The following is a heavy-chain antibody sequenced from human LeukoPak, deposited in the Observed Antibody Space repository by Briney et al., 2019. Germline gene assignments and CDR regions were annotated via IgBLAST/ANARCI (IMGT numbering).Heavy chain of an antibody. J-gene: IGHJ4*02. CDR1: GYTFTSYY. CDR3: ARDLSTAMSSDY. Sequence: ASVKVSCTASGYTFTSYYIHWVRQAPGQGLEWMGIIYPGGGSTNYAQNFQGRVTMTRDTSTSTVYMDLSSLTSEDTAVYYCARDLSTAMSSDYWGQGTMVTVSS. D-gene: IGHD5-18*01. V-gene: IGHV1-46*01. CDR2: IYPGGGST.